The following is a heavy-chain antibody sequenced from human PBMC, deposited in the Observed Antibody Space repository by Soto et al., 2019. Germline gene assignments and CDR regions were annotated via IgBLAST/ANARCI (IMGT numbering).Heavy chain of an antibody. Sequence: QVQLVQSGAEVKKPGASVKVSCKASGYTFSTNAMHWVRQAPGQSLEWMGWINAANGKTEYSQKFQGRVTLTRDISASTAYMEMSSLRYEDTSMYYCASGEWVYESLWGQGTMVIVSS. V-gene: IGHV1-3*01. D-gene: IGHD3-3*01. CDR3: ASGEWVYESL. CDR1: GYTFSTNA. J-gene: IGHJ3*01. CDR2: INAANGKT.